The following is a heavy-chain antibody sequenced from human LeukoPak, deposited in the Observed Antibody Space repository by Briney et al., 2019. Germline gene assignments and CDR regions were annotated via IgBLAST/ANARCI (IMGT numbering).Heavy chain of an antibody. V-gene: IGHV4-34*01. J-gene: IGHJ5*02. CDR2: INHSGST. CDR1: GGSFSGYY. D-gene: IGHD2-15*01. Sequence: SETLSLTCAVYGGSFSGYYWSWIRQPPGKGLEWIGEINHSGSTNYNPSLKSRVTISVDTSKNQFSLKLSSVTAADTAVYYCARDGIVGPNWFDPWGQGTLVTVSS. CDR3: ARDGIVGPNWFDP.